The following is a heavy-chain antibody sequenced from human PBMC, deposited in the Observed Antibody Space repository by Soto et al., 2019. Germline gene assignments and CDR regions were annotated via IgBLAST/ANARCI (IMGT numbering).Heavy chain of an antibody. D-gene: IGHD3-22*01. V-gene: IGHV1-2*02. CDR2: INPNSGGT. J-gene: IGHJ6*02. CDR3: ARDGTYYYDSSGYYSDYYYYRMDV. CDR1: GYTFTGYD. Sequence: GASVKVSCKASGYTFTGYDMHWVRQAPGQGLEWMGWINPNSGGTNYAQKFQGRVTMTRDTSISTAYMELSRLRSDDTAVYYCARDGTYYYDSSGYYSDYYYYRMDVWGQGTTVTVSS.